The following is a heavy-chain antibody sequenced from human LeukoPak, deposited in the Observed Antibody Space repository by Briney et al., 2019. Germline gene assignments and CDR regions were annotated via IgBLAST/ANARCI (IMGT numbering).Heavy chain of an antibody. V-gene: IGHV3-30*18. J-gene: IGHJ4*02. D-gene: IGHD2-15*01. CDR1: GFTFSSYG. Sequence: GRSLRLSSAASGFTFSSYGMHWVRQAPGKGLEWVAVISYDGSNKYYADSVKGRFTISRDNSKNTLYLQMNSLRAEDTAVYYCAKVKDIVVVVAATGGYYFDYWGQGTLVTVSS. CDR3: AKVKDIVVVVAATGGYYFDY. CDR2: ISYDGSNK.